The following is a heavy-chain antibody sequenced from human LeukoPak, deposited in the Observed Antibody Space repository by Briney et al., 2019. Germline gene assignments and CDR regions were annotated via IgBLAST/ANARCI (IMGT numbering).Heavy chain of an antibody. Sequence: GGSLRLSCAASGFTFSTYAMSWVRQTPGKGLEWVSEISADGGTTLYADSVNGRFTLSRDDSRNTVYLQLNNLRVEDTAIYYCAKANWVSNADAVWWGQGTQVTVSS. V-gene: IGHV3-23*01. CDR2: ISADGGTT. CDR3: AKANWVSNADAVW. CDR1: GFTFSTYA. J-gene: IGHJ4*02. D-gene: IGHD1-1*01.